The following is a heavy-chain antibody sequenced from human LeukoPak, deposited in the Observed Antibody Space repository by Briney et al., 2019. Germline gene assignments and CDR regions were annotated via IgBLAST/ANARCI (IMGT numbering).Heavy chain of an antibody. CDR2: ISGSGGST. CDR3: AKLKSRYFDWLTPNY. V-gene: IGHV3-23*01. D-gene: IGHD3-9*01. J-gene: IGHJ4*02. Sequence: GGSLRLSCAASGFTFSSYAMSWVRQAPGKGLEWVSAISGSGGSTYYADSVKGRFTIFRDNSKNTLYLQMNSLRAEDTAVYCCAKLKSRYFDWLTPNYWGQGTLVTVPS. CDR1: GFTFSSYA.